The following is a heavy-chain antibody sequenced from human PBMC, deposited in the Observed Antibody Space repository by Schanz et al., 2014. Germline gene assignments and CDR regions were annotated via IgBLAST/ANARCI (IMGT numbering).Heavy chain of an antibody. D-gene: IGHD6-13*01. CDR3: ATASSPVREAGAGSSFHL. J-gene: IGHJ5*02. CDR2: IKSKFDGATT. V-gene: IGHV3-15*01. Sequence: EVQLLESGGGLVQPGGSLRLSCAASGFTFSSYAMSWVRQAPGKGLEWVGRIKSKFDGATTDYVAPVKGRFSISRDDSTNTLYLQMSSLKMEDTAVYYCATASSPVREAGAGSSFHLWGQGTLVTVSP. CDR1: GFTFSSYA.